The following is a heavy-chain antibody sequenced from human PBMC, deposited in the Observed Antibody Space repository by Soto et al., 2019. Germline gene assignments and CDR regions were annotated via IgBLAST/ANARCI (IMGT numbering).Heavy chain of an antibody. J-gene: IGHJ6*02. CDR2: ISTYNGDT. CDR3: ARAGAAPYYCYGMDV. V-gene: IGHV1-18*01. D-gene: IGHD2-15*01. CDR1: GYTFSTSG. Sequence: QVQLVQSGAEVRKPGASVKVSCKASGYTFSTSGMSWLRQAPGQGLEWMGWISTYNGDTNDAPKFQNRGTMTSDTSTGTVYMELRSLRSDDTAVYYCARAGAAPYYCYGMDVWGQGTRVTVSS.